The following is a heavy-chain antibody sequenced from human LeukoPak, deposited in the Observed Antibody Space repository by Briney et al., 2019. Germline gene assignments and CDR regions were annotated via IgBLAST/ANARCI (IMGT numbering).Heavy chain of an antibody. J-gene: IGHJ4*02. D-gene: IGHD4-23*01. CDR2: ISYDGSNK. V-gene: IGHV3-30*18. CDR3: AKDHGGNADY. Sequence: PGGSLRLSCAASGFTFSSCGMHWVRQAPGKGLEWVAVISYDGSNKYYADSVKGRFTISRDNSKNTLYLQMNSLRAEDTAVYYCAKDHGGNADYWGQGTLVTVSS. CDR1: GFTFSSCG.